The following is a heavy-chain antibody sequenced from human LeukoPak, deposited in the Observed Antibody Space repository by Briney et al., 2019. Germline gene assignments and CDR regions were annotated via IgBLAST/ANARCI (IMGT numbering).Heavy chain of an antibody. J-gene: IGHJ4*02. Sequence: ASVKVSCKASGYTFTGYYMHWVRQAPGQGLEWMGWINPNSGGTNYAQKFQGRVTMTRDTSISTAYMELSRLRSDDTAVYYCARGRRDIVVVVAAAADYWGQGTLVTVSS. D-gene: IGHD2-15*01. CDR3: ARGRRDIVVVVAAAADY. CDR1: GYTFTGYY. CDR2: INPNSGGT. V-gene: IGHV1-2*02.